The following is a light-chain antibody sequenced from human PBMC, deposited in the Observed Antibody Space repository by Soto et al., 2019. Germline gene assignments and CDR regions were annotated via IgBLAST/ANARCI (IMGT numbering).Light chain of an antibody. V-gene: IGKV3-11*01. J-gene: IGKJ5*01. CDR2: DAS. Sequence: EIVLTQSPATLSLSPGERATLSCRASQSVSSYLAWYQQKPGQAPRLLIYDASNRATGIPARFSGSGSGTDFTLTISSLEPEDFAVYYCQQRSNWPLTFGPGTRLE. CDR1: QSVSSY. CDR3: QQRSNWPLT.